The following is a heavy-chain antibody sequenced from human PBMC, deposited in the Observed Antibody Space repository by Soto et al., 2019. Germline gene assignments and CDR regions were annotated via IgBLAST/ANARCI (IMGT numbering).Heavy chain of an antibody. Sequence: SVKVSCKASGGTFSSYAISWVRQAPGQGLEWMGGIIPIFGTANYAQKFQGRVTITADKSTSTAYMELSSLRSEDTAVYYCARPPVGTIFGGDYYYYGMDVWGQGTTVTVSS. D-gene: IGHD3-3*01. J-gene: IGHJ6*02. CDR3: ARPPVGTIFGGDYYYYGMDV. V-gene: IGHV1-69*06. CDR1: GGTFSSYA. CDR2: IIPIFGTA.